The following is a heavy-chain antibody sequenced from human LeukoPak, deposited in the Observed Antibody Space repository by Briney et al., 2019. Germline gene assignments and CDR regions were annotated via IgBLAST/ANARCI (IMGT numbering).Heavy chain of an antibody. CDR3: ARDQGYSGYDLGPWAFDI. CDR2: INPNSGGT. Sequence: ASVKVSCKASGYTFTGYYMHWVRQAPGQGLEWMGWINPNSGGTNYAQKFQGWVTMTRDTSISTAYMELSRLRSDDTAVYYCARDQGYSGYDLGPWAFDIWGQGTMVTVSS. J-gene: IGHJ3*02. CDR1: GYTFTGYY. V-gene: IGHV1-2*04. D-gene: IGHD5-12*01.